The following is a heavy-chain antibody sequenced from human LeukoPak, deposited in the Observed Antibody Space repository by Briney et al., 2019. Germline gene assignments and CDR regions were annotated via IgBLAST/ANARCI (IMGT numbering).Heavy chain of an antibody. V-gene: IGHV1-2*04. CDR2: INPNSGGT. CDR3: ARQTHEKDTAMEFFDF. Sequence: ASVKVSCKASGYTFTCYYMHWVRQAPGQGLEWIGWINPNSGGTNYAQKFQGWVTMTRDTSISTAYMELSRLRSDDTAVYYCARQTHEKDTAMEFFDFWGQGTLVTVSS. CDR1: GYTFTCYY. D-gene: IGHD5-18*01. J-gene: IGHJ4*02.